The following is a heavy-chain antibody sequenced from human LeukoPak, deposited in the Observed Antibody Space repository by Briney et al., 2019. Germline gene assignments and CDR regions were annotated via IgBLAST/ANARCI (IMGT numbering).Heavy chain of an antibody. CDR2: IYHSGST. Sequence: SETLSLTCTVSGYSISSGYYWGWIRQPPGKGLEWIGSIYHSGSTYYNPSLKSRVTISVDTSKNQFSLKLSSVTAADTAVYYCARPGHGYCSSTSCLDAFDIWGQGTMVTVSS. CDR1: GYSISSGYY. V-gene: IGHV4-38-2*02. J-gene: IGHJ3*02. D-gene: IGHD2-2*01. CDR3: ARPGHGYCSSTSCLDAFDI.